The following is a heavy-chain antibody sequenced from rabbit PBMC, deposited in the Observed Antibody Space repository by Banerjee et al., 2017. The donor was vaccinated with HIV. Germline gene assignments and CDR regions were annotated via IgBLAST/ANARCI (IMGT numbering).Heavy chain of an antibody. Sequence: QSLEESGGGLVQPEGSLTLTCTASGFSFSSSYYMCWVRQAPGKGLEWIACIAAGSTGNSYYASWANGRFTISETSSTTVTLQMTSLTAADTATYFCARKNTGSGGLVLWGQGTLVTVS. V-gene: IGHV1S40*01. CDR2: IAAGSTGNS. D-gene: IGHD1-1*01. J-gene: IGHJ4*01. CDR3: ARKNTGSGGLVL. CDR1: GFSFSSSYY.